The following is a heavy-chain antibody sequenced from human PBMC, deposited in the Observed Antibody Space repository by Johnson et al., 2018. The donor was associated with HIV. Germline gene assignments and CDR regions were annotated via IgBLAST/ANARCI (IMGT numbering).Heavy chain of an antibody. Sequence: QVQLVESGGGVVQPGRSLRLSCAASGFTFSSYAMHWVRQAPGKGLEWVAVISYDGSNKYYADSVKGRFTISRDNSKKTLYLQMNSLRPEDTAVYFCAKDAGSGSSWEFAFDIWGQGTKVTVSS. CDR3: AKDAGSGSSWEFAFDI. J-gene: IGHJ3*02. CDR1: GFTFSSYA. D-gene: IGHD3-10*01. V-gene: IGHV3-30*04. CDR2: ISYDGSNK.